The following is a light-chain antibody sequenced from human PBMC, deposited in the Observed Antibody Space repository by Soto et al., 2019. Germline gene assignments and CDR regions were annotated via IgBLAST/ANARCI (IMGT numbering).Light chain of an antibody. CDR3: SSFTGSDNP. V-gene: IGLV2-8*01. Sequence: QPALTQPPSASGSPGQSVTISCTGTSSDIGAYNYVSWYQQYPGKAPKLIIYEVSQRPSGVPDRFSGSKSGNTASLTVSGLQLEDEADYYCSSFTGSDNPFGGGTQLTVL. J-gene: IGLJ2*01. CDR2: EVS. CDR1: SSDIGAYNY.